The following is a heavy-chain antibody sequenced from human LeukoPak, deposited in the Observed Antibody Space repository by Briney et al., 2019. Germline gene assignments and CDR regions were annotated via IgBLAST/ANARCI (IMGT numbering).Heavy chain of an antibody. CDR2: LNPSGGSP. V-gene: IGHV1-46*01. CDR1: GYTFTSYY. D-gene: IGHD4-17*01. Sequence: GASVKVSCKASGYTFTSYYMHWVRQAPGQGLEWMGVLNPSGGSPSYAQKFQGRVTMTRDTSASTVYMELSSLRSEDTAVYYCARDGPHDYGGKGLDYWGQGTLVTVSS. J-gene: IGHJ4*02. CDR3: ARDGPHDYGGKGLDY.